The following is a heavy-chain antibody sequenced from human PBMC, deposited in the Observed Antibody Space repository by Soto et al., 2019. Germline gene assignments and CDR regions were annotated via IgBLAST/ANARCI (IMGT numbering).Heavy chain of an antibody. V-gene: IGHV1-8*01. CDR2: MNPNSGNT. CDR1: GYTFTSYA. CDR3: ASAGGEFWSGYYRDAFAI. Sequence: ASVEVPCTASGYTFTSYAINWVRQATGQGLEWMGWMNPNSGNTGYAQKFQGRVTMTRNTSISTAYMELSSLRSEDTAVYYCASAGGEFWSGYYRDAFAIWGQGTMVTVSS. D-gene: IGHD3-3*01. J-gene: IGHJ3*02.